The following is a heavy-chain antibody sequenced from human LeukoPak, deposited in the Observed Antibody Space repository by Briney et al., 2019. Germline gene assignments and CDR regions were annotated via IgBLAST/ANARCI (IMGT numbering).Heavy chain of an antibody. CDR1: GFTFSSYG. J-gene: IGHJ4*02. CDR3: AKDIDNGDYVVY. V-gene: IGHV3-23*01. CDR2: ISGSGGST. D-gene: IGHD4-17*01. Sequence: GGSLRLSCAASGFTFSSYGMSWVRQAPGKGLEWVSAISGSGGSTYYADSVKGRFTVSRDNSKNTLYLQMNSLRAEDTAVYYCAKDIDNGDYVVYWGQGTLVTVSS.